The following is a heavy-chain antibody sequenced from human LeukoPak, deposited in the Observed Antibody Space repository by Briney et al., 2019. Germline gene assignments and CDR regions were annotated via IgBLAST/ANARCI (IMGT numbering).Heavy chain of an antibody. J-gene: IGHJ3*02. CDR3: ARPYRGNYADDGDAFDI. Sequence: ASVKVSCKASGGTFSSYAISWVRQAPGQGLEWMGGIIPIFGTANYAQKFQGRVTITTDESTSTAYMELSSLRSEDTAVYYCARPYRGNYADDGDAFDIWGQGTMVTVSS. D-gene: IGHD1-7*01. CDR1: GGTFSSYA. CDR2: IIPIFGTA. V-gene: IGHV1-69*05.